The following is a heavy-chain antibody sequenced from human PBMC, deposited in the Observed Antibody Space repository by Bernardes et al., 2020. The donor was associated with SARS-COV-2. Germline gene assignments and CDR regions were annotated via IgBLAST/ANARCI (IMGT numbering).Heavy chain of an antibody. D-gene: IGHD6-19*01. CDR3: AREGFYSSGWYSPLFGMDV. J-gene: IGHJ6*02. CDR1: GYTFTSYD. Sequence: ASVKVSCKASGYTFTSYDINWVRQATGQGLEWMGWMNPNSGNTGYAQKFQGRVTMTRITSISTAYMELSSLRSEDTAVYYCAREGFYSSGWYSPLFGMDVWGQGTTVTVSS. CDR2: MNPNSGNT. V-gene: IGHV1-8*01.